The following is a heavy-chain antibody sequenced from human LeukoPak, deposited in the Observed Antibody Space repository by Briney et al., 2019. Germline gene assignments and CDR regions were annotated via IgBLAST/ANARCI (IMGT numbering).Heavy chain of an antibody. J-gene: IGHJ4*02. Sequence: GASVKVSCKASGYTFSNYGLSCVRQAPGLGLEWMGWTSYNGNTNYAQKFQDRVTMTTDTSTTTAYMELRSLESDDTAVYYCARHSGSGWQALGYWGQGTLVTVSS. D-gene: IGHD6-19*01. CDR3: ARHSGSGWQALGY. CDR1: GYTFSNYG. V-gene: IGHV1-18*04. CDR2: TSYNGNT.